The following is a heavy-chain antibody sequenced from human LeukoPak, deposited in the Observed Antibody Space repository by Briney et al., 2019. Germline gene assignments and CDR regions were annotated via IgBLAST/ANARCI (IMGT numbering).Heavy chain of an antibody. CDR3: AITFDPVVPAVKGELAARPDGDY. V-gene: IGHV1-69*05. CDR2: IIPISGTA. Sequence: GASVKVSCKASGGTFSSYAISWVRQAPGQGLEWMGGIIPISGTANYAQKFQGRVTITTDESTSTAYMELSSLRSEDTAVYYCAITFDPVVPAVKGELAARPDGDYWGQGTLVTVSS. CDR1: GGTFSSYA. D-gene: IGHD2-2*01. J-gene: IGHJ4*02.